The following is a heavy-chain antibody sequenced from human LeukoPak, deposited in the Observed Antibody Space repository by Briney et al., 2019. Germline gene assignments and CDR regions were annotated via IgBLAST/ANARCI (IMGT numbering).Heavy chain of an antibody. V-gene: IGHV4-39*02. J-gene: IGHJ4*02. CDR3: AREGGSSSSALDY. D-gene: IGHD6-6*01. Sequence: SETLSLTCTVSGGSISSSSYYWGWIRQPPGKGLEWIGSIYYSGSTYYNSSLKSRVTISVDTSKNQFSLKLSSVTAADTAVYYCAREGGSSSSALDYWGQGTLVTVSS. CDR1: GGSISSSSYY. CDR2: IYYSGST.